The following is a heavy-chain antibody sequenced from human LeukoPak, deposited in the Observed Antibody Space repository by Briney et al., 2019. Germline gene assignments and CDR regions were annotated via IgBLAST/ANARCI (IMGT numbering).Heavy chain of an antibody. CDR2: IIPIFGTA. J-gene: IGHJ6*03. V-gene: IGHV1-69*06. Sequence: ASVKVSCKASGYSFTTYAMNWVRQAPGQGLEWMGGIIPIFGTANYAQKFQGRVTITADKSTSTAYMELSSLRSEDTAVYYCARGIPAFYYYYMDVWGKGTTVTVSS. CDR1: GYSFTTYA. D-gene: IGHD2-2*01. CDR3: ARGIPAFYYYYMDV.